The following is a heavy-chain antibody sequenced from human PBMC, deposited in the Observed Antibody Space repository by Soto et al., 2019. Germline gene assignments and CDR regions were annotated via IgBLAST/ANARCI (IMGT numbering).Heavy chain of an antibody. Sequence: PWGSLRLSCAASGFTFSSYGMHWVRQAPGKGLEWVAVTSYDGSNKYYADSVKGRFTISRDNSKNTLYLQMNSLRAEDTAVYYCAKDDSEGVVISSYFDYWGQGS. V-gene: IGHV3-30*18. D-gene: IGHD3-22*01. CDR1: GFTFSSYG. J-gene: IGHJ4*02. CDR3: AKDDSEGVVISSYFDY. CDR2: TSYDGSNK.